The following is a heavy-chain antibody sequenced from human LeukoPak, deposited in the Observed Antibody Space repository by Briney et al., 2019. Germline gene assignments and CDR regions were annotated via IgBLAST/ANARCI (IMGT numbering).Heavy chain of an antibody. D-gene: IGHD3-10*01. CDR3: AKGGYYYGSGRSYYFDY. J-gene: IGHJ4*02. CDR2: ISGSGGST. CDR1: GFTFSSYA. Sequence: GGSLRLSCAASGFTFSSYAMSWVRQAPGKGLEWVSAISGSGGSTYYADSVKGRFTISRDKSKNTLYLQMNSLRAEDTAVYYCAKGGYYYGSGRSYYFDYWGQGTLVTVSS. V-gene: IGHV3-23*01.